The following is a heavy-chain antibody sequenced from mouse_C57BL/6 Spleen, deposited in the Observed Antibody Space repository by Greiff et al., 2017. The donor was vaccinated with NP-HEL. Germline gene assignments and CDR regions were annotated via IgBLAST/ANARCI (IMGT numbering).Heavy chain of an antibody. CDR1: GYTFTSYW. CDR3: AREDSFLDYYAMDY. CDR2: IYPGSGST. Sequence: QVQLQQPGAELVKPGASVKMSCKASGYTFTSYWITWVKQRPGQGLEWIGDIYPGSGSTNYNEKFKSKATLTVDTSSSTAYMQLSSLTSEDSAVYYCAREDSFLDYYAMDYWGQGTSVTVSS. V-gene: IGHV1-55*01. J-gene: IGHJ4*01.